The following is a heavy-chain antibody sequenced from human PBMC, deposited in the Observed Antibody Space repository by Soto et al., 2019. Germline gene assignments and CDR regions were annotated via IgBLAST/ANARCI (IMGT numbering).Heavy chain of an antibody. Sequence: GGSLRRSCAASGFTFSSYAMSCVRQAPGKGLEWVSAISGSGGSTYYADSVKGRFTISRDNAKDSLYLQMNSLRVEDTALYYCVRDHNWAFDYWAPGTLVTGSS. CDR2: ISGSGGST. J-gene: IGHJ4*02. CDR1: GFTFSSYA. V-gene: IGHV3-23*01. D-gene: IGHD1-20*01. CDR3: VRDHNWAFDY.